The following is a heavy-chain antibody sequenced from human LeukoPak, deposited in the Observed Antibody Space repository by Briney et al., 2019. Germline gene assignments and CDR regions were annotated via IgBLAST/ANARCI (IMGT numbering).Heavy chain of an antibody. CDR1: GYTFTGYY. Sequence: GASVKVSCKASGYTFTGYYMHWVRQAPGQGLEWMGWINPNSGGTNYAQEFQGRVTRTRSTSISTAYMELSRLRSDDTAVYSCARKGATDFGGGYYPTGFVYCGHGTPVSVSS. CDR3: ARKGATDFGGGYYPTGFVY. CDR2: INPNSGGT. D-gene: IGHD3-3*01. J-gene: IGHJ4*01. V-gene: IGHV1-2*02.